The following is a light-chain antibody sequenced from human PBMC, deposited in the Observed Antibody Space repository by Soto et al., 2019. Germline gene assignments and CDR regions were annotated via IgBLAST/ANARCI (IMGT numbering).Light chain of an antibody. Sequence: QSVLTQPPSASGSPGQLVTISCTGTSSDVGGYNYVSWYQQHPGKAPKLMIYEVSKRPSGVPDRFSGSKSGNTASLTVSGLQAEDEADYYCSSYAGSNVVVFGGGTKLTVL. V-gene: IGLV2-8*01. CDR1: SSDVGGYNY. CDR2: EVS. J-gene: IGLJ2*01. CDR3: SSYAGSNVVV.